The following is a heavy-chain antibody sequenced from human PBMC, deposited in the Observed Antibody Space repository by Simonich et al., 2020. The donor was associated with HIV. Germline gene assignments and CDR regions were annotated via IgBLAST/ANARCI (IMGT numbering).Heavy chain of an antibody. CDR3: ARRTGYDLDY. D-gene: IGHD5-12*01. Sequence: QVHLQQWGAGLLKPSETLSLTCAVYGGSFSGYYWSWILQPPGKGLEWIGDINHSGSTDYNPSLKSRVTISVDTSKNQFSLKLSSVTAADTAVYYCARRTGYDLDYWGQGTLVTVSS. CDR2: INHSGST. J-gene: IGHJ4*02. CDR1: GGSFSGYY. V-gene: IGHV4-34*01.